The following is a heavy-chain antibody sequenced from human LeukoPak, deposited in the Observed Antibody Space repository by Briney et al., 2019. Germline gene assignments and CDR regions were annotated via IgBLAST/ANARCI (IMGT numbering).Heavy chain of an antibody. V-gene: IGHV3-23*01. CDR2: ISGRDDST. Sequence: GGSLRLSCAASGFTFSNYAMSWVRQAPGEGLEWVSTISGRDDSTYYADSVKGRFTISRDNSKNTLYLQMSSLRAEDTAVYYCAKFRGYTYGPGAFDIWGQGTMVTVSS. J-gene: IGHJ3*02. CDR1: GFTFSNYA. CDR3: AKFRGYTYGPGAFDI. D-gene: IGHD5-18*01.